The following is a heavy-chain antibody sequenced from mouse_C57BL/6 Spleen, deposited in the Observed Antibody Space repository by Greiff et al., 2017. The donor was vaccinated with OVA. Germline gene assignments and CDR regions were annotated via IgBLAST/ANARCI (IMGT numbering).Heavy chain of an antibody. CDR3: ARKGLRFPYFDY. Sequence: QVQLQQPGAELVKPGASVKMSCKASGYTFTSYWITWVKQRPGQGLEWIGDIYPGSGSTKYNEKFKSKATLTVDTSSSTAYMQLSSLTSEDSAVYCCARKGLRFPYFDYWGQGTTLTVSS. V-gene: IGHV1-55*01. CDR2: IYPGSGST. D-gene: IGHD1-1*01. CDR1: GYTFTSYW. J-gene: IGHJ2*01.